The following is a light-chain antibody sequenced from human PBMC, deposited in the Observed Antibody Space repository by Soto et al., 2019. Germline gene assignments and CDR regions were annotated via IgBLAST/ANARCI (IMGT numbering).Light chain of an antibody. V-gene: IGLV2-14*03. CDR2: DVS. J-gene: IGLJ1*01. CDR3: SSYTRSSTLSV. CDR1: SSDVGGYNY. Sequence: QSVLTQPASVSGSPGQSITISCTGTSSDVGGYNYVSWYQHHPGKAPKLMIYDVSNRPSGVSNRFSGSKSGNTASLIISGLQAEDEADYYCSSYTRSSTLSVFGTGTKVTVL.